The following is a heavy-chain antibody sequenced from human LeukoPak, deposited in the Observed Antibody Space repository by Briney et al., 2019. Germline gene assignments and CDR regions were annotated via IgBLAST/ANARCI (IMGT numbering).Heavy chain of an antibody. CDR2: ISGSGSYI. CDR1: GFTFNDYS. CDR3: VRDGGVSGYDLLDY. D-gene: IGHD5-12*01. Sequence: GGSLRLSCAASGFTFNDYSMNWVRQAPGKGLEWVSSISGSGSYIYYADAVKGRFIISRDNAKNSLSLQMNSLRAEDTAVYYCVRDGGVSGYDLLDYWGQGTLVTVSS. J-gene: IGHJ4*02. V-gene: IGHV3-21*01.